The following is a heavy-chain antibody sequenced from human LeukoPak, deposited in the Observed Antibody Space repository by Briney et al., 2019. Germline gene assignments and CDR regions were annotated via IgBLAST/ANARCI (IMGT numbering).Heavy chain of an antibody. CDR1: GGSISSSSYY. CDR3: ARLGSGQWLEDDY. J-gene: IGHJ4*02. CDR2: IYYSGST. D-gene: IGHD3-22*01. V-gene: IGHV4-39*07. Sequence: PSETLSLTCTVSGGSISSSSYYWGWIRQPPGKGLEWIGSIYYSGSTYYNPSLKSRVTISVDTSKNQFSLKLSSVTAADTAVYYCARLGSGQWLEDDYWGQGTLVTVSS.